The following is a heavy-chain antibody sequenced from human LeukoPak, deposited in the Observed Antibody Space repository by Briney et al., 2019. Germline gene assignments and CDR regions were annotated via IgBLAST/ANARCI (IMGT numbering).Heavy chain of an antibody. Sequence: GGSLRLSCAASGFTFRDYYMTWIRQAPGKGLEWISYISRSGDTLYYADSVEVRFTISRDSAKTSLDLQMNSLRAEDTAVYYCAREVIIFPDYYYYGMDVWGQGTTVTVSS. CDR3: AREVIIFPDYYYYGMDV. V-gene: IGHV3-11*01. CDR1: GFTFRDYY. D-gene: IGHD3-10*01. J-gene: IGHJ6*02. CDR2: ISRSGDTL.